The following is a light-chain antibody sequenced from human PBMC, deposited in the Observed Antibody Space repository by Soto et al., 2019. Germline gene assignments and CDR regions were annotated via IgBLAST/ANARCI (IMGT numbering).Light chain of an antibody. CDR3: SSYTTSNTRQIV. V-gene: IGLV2-14*03. Sequence: QSVLTQPASVSGSPGQSITISCTGTSNDVGGYNYFSWYQHHPGKAPKLMIFDVSNRPSGVSNRFSGSKSGNTASLTISGLQPEDEADYYCSSYTTSNTRQIVFGTGTKVTVL. J-gene: IGLJ1*01. CDR1: SNDVGGYNY. CDR2: DVS.